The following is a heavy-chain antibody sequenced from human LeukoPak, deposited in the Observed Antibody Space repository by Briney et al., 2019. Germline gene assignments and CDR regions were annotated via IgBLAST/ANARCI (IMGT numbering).Heavy chain of an antibody. CDR3: ASPAKYSDTWYFDY. V-gene: IGHV3-7*01. Sequence: PGRSLRPSCAASGFTFSNYWMSWVRPAPGKGLEWVANIKQDGTGKYYVDSVKGRFTISRDNAKNSLYLQMSSLRAEDTAVYYCASPAKYSDTWYFDYWGQGTLVTVSS. CDR1: GFTFSNYW. CDR2: IKQDGTGK. J-gene: IGHJ4*02. D-gene: IGHD6-6*01.